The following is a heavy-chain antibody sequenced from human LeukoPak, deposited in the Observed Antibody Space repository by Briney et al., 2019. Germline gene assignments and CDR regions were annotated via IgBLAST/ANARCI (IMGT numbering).Heavy chain of an antibody. Sequence: QTGTSLRLSCAGSGFRFSTYGMHWVRQAPGKGLEWLGYVWFDGSNSDYVDPVKGRFTISRDNSKNTVFLQMNSLRAEDTAVYHCARFAGSDYTGSFDLWGQGTPVTVSS. CDR3: ARFAGSDYTGSFDL. V-gene: IGHV3-33*01. CDR1: GFRFSTYG. J-gene: IGHJ4*02. D-gene: IGHD3-10*01. CDR2: VWFDGSNS.